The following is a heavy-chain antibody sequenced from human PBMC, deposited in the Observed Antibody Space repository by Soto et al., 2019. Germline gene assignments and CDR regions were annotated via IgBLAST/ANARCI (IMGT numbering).Heavy chain of an antibody. V-gene: IGHV4-31*03. CDR1: GGSISSGGYY. D-gene: IGHD4-4*01. Sequence: QVQLQESGPGLVKPSQTLSLTCTVSGGSISSGGYYWSWLRQQPGKGLEWIGYIYYSGSTYYNPSLKSRVTISVATSKNQFSLKRSSGTAADTAVYCWARGGSNYPLDYWGQGTLVTVSS. CDR2: IYYSGST. CDR3: ARGGSNYPLDY. J-gene: IGHJ4*02.